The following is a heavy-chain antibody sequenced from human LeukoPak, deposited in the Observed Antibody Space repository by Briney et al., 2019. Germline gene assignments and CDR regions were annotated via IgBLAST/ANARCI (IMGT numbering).Heavy chain of an antibody. J-gene: IGHJ4*02. CDR2: ISGSGGST. CDR1: RFTFSSYA. CDR3: ARDSYGDANFDT. Sequence: HTGGSLRLSCAASRFTFSSYAMSWVRQAPGKGLEWVSAISGSGGSTYYADSVKGRFTISRDISKNAVFLQMNSLRAEDTAVYYCARDSYGDANFDTWGQGTLVTVSS. V-gene: IGHV3-23*01. D-gene: IGHD4-17*01.